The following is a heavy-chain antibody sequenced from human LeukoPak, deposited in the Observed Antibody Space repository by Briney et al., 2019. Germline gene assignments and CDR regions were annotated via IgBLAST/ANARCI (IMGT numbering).Heavy chain of an antibody. D-gene: IGHD2-2*01. CDR1: GFTLSAYW. CDR3: AKAHCSPTSCSRIDY. J-gene: IGHJ4*02. Sequence: GGSLRLSCAASGFTLSAYWLHWVRQAPGKGLGWVSAISGSGGSTFYADSVKGRFTISRDNSKNTVYLQMSGMRAEDTALYYCAKAHCSPTSCSRIDYWGQGTLVTVSS. V-gene: IGHV3-23*01. CDR2: ISGSGGST.